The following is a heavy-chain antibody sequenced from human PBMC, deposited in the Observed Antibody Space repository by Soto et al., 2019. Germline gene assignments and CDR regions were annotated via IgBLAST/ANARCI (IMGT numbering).Heavy chain of an antibody. D-gene: IGHD3-10*01. V-gene: IGHV5-51*01. J-gene: IGHJ6*02. Sequence: PGESLKISCKGSGYSFTSYWIGWVRQMPGKGLEWMGIIYPGDSDTRYSPSFQGQVTISADKSISTAYLHWSSLKASDTAFYYCARRFGDYYYGMDVWGQGTTVTVSS. CDR3: ARRFGDYYYGMDV. CDR2: IYPGDSDT. CDR1: GYSFTSYW.